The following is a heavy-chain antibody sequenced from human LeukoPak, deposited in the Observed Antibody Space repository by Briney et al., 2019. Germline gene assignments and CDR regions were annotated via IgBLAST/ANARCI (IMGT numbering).Heavy chain of an antibody. J-gene: IGHJ4*02. CDR1: GFTFSSYA. V-gene: IGHV3-23*01. Sequence: GGSLRLSCAASGFTFSSYAMSWVRQAPGKGLEWVSAISGSGGSTYYADSVKGRFTISRDNSKNTLYLQMNSLRPEDTAMYYCAKDPGIYGSGTYPGYFDYWGQGTLVTVSS. CDR3: AKDPGIYGSGTYPGYFDY. D-gene: IGHD3-10*01. CDR2: ISGSGGST.